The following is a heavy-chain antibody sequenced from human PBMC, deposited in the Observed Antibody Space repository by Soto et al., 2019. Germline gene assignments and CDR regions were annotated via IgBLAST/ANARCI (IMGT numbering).Heavy chain of an antibody. V-gene: IGHV3-23*01. CDR1: EFTFSSYA. CDR2: ISGTGGST. D-gene: IGHD6-13*01. J-gene: IGHJ4*02. Sequence: EVQLLDSGGGLVQPGGSLRLSCAGSEFTFSSYALNWVRQAPGKGLEWVSAISGTGGSTYYADSVKGRFTISRDNSKNTLYLQMTSLTAEDTALYYCAKHRVRVGQQSVRGFDYWGQGTLVTVSS. CDR3: AKHRVRVGQQSVRGFDY.